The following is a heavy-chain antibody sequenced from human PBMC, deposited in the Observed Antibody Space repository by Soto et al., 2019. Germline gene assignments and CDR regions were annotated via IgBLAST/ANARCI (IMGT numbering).Heavy chain of an antibody. CDR1: GVSISSSQW. CDR3: GRTRDYFYGVDV. Sequence: QVQLQESGPGLVKPSGTLSLTCAVSGVSISSSQWWSWVRQPPGKGLEWIGEIYHNERTNYNPSLERPLTLSLDRSKNQVSLTLRSVTAADTATRFCGRTRDYFYGVDVWGQGTTVTVSS. J-gene: IGHJ6*02. V-gene: IGHV4-4*02. CDR2: IYHNERT.